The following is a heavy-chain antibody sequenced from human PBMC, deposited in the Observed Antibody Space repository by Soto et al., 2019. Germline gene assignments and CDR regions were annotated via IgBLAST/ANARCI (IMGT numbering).Heavy chain of an antibody. CDR2: ISGSGGST. D-gene: IGHD5-18*01. Sequence: PGGSLRLSCAASGFTFSSYAMSWVRQAPGKGLEWVSAISGSGGSTYYADSVKGRFTISRDNSKNTLYLQMNSLRAEDTAVYYCAKALLDTAMARRKYYYGMDVWGQGTTVTVSS. V-gene: IGHV3-23*01. CDR1: GFTFSSYA. CDR3: AKALLDTAMARRKYYYGMDV. J-gene: IGHJ6*02.